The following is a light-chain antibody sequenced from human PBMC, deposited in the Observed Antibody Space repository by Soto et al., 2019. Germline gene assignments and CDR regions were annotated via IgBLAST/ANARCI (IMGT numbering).Light chain of an antibody. CDR2: EVT. CDR1: SSGVGGYDY. V-gene: IGLV2-8*01. J-gene: IGLJ1*01. Sequence: QSVLTHPPSASWSPGQSVTISCTGTSSGVGGYDYVSWYQQHPGKAPKLMIYEVTKRPSGVPDRFSGSKSGNTASLTVSGLQAEDEADYYCSSYAGSNNFVFGTGTKVTVL. CDR3: SSYAGSNNFV.